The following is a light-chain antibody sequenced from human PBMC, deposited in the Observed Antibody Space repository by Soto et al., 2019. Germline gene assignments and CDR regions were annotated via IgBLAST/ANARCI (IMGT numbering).Light chain of an antibody. CDR3: QQYNSSPLT. CDR2: DAS. V-gene: IGKV1-5*01. CDR1: QSISDW. Sequence: DLQMTQSPSTLSASVGDRVTITCRANQSISDWLAWYQQKPGKAPKLLIYDASNLESEVPSRFSGSGSGTEFTLTISSLQPDDFATYYCQQYNSSPLTFGGGTKMEIK. J-gene: IGKJ4*01.